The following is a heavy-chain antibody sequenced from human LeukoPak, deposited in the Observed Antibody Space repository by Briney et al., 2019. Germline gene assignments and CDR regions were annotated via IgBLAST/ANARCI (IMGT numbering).Heavy chain of an antibody. V-gene: IGHV3-21*01. D-gene: IGHD2-2*02. CDR2: ISSSSNYR. J-gene: IGHJ4*02. CDR1: GFTFSSYS. Sequence: GGSLRLSCAASGFTFSSYSMNWVRQAPGKGLEWVSFISSSSNYRYYADSVKGRFTISRDNAKNSLYLQIASLRAEDTAVYYCARTSVAAAISPYYFDYWGQGTLVTVSS. CDR3: ARTSVAAAISPYYFDY.